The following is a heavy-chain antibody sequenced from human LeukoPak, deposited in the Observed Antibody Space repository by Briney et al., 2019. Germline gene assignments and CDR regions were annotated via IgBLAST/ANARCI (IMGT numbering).Heavy chain of an antibody. V-gene: IGHV3-53*01. CDR2: IYSGGST. CDR3: ARDPGDVGLNYYYGMDV. CDR1: GFTVSSNY. J-gene: IGHJ6*02. Sequence: GGSLRLSCAASGFTVSSNYMSWVRQAPGKGLEWVSVIYSGGSTYYADSVKGRFTISRDNSKNTLYLQMNSLRVEDTAVYYCARDPGDVGLNYYYGMDVWGQGTTVTVSS.